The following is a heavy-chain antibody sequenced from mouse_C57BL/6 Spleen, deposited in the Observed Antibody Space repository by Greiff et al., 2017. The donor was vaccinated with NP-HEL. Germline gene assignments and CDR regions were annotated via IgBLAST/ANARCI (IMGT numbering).Heavy chain of an antibody. CDR3: ARGGSSGAMDY. CDR1: GFTFSDYY. D-gene: IGHD3-2*02. V-gene: IGHV5-12*01. CDR2: ISNGGGST. J-gene: IGHJ4*01. Sequence: VESGGGLVQPGGSLKLSCAASGFTFSDYYMYWVRQTPEKRLEWVAYISNGGGSTYYPDTVKGRFTISRDNAKNTLYLQMSRLKSEDTAMYYCARGGSSGAMDYWGQGTSVTVSS.